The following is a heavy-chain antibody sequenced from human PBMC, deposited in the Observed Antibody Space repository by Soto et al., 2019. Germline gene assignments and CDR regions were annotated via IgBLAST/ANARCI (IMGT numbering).Heavy chain of an antibody. J-gene: IGHJ6*02. CDR2: IIPLFRIT. Sequence: QVQLVQSGAEVKRPGSSVKVSCKASGDMFRNSAFTWVRQVPGQGLDWMGVIIPLFRITNVAQKFQGRVTLTADESTSSLYMEVSSLTSEDTAVYYCARARLSNGDPNIYFFYGLDVWGQGTTITVSS. V-gene: IGHV1-69*01. D-gene: IGHD6-6*01. CDR3: ARARLSNGDPNIYFFYGLDV. CDR1: GDMFRNSA.